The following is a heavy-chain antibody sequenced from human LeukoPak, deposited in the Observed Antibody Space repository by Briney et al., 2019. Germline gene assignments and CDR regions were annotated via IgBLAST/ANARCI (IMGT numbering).Heavy chain of an antibody. J-gene: IGHJ4*02. Sequence: GGSLRLSCAASGFSFSSYWMSWVRQAPGKGLEWVANIKEDGSEKYYVDSVKGRFTISRDNAKKSLYLQMNSLRVEDTAVYYCARTPDGPDYWGQGTLVTVSS. CDR3: ARTPDGPDY. CDR1: GFSFSSYW. V-gene: IGHV3-7*03. CDR2: IKEDGSEK. D-gene: IGHD5-24*01.